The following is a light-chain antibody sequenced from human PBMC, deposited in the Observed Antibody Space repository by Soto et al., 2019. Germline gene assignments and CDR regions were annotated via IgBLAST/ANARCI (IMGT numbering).Light chain of an antibody. Sequence: DTQMTQSPSTLSASVGDTVTITCRASQSIDTWLAWHQQKPGRAPKLLISKASTLESGVPSRFSGSGSGTDFTLTISGLQPDDFAIYYCQQYNSYRAFGQGTKVDIK. V-gene: IGKV1-5*03. J-gene: IGKJ1*01. CDR3: QQYNSYRA. CDR2: KAS. CDR1: QSIDTW.